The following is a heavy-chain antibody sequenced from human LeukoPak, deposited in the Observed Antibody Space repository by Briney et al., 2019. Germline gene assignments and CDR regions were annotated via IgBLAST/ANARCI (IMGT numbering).Heavy chain of an antibody. CDR3: ARDEAYCGGDCYSFSDY. CDR2: ISYDGSNK. CDR1: GFTFSSYA. J-gene: IGHJ4*02. V-gene: IGHV3-30*04. Sequence: PGRSLRLSCAASGFTFSSYAMHWVRQAPGKGLEWVAVISYDGSNKYYADSVKGRFTISRDNSKNTLYLQMNSLRAEDTAVYYCARDEAYCGGDCYSFSDYWGQGTLVTVSS. D-gene: IGHD2-21*02.